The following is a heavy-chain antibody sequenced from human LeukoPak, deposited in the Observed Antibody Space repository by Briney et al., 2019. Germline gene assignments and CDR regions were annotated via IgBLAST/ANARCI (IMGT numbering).Heavy chain of an antibody. CDR2: IVPILDMA. V-gene: IGHV1-69*04. CDR3: ARDGGWLQTQNHYYYHGLDV. Sequence: ASVTVSCKASGGAFSSYGITWVRQAPGQGPEWMGRIVPILDMADYAQNFRGRVTITADKSTRTAYMEMSSLRFEDTAVYYCARDGGWLQTQNHYYYHGLDVWGQGTTVTVSS. D-gene: IGHD5-24*01. J-gene: IGHJ6*02. CDR1: GGAFSSYG.